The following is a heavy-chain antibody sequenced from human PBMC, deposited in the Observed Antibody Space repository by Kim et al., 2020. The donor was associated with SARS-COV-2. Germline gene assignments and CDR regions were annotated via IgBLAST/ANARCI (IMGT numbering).Heavy chain of an antibody. Sequence: ASVKVSCKTSGYTFTSHYLHWVRQAPGQGLEWMGRINPSSGGTNYAQKFQGRVTMTRDTSISTAYMELSRLKSDDTVVYYCARGNTETIDYWGQGTLVTVSS. CDR3: ARGNTETIDY. V-gene: IGHV1-2*05. CDR2: INPSSGGT. CDR1: GYTFTSHY. J-gene: IGHJ4*02.